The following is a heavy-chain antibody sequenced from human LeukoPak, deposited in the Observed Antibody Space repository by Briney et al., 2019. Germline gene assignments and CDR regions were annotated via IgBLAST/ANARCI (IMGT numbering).Heavy chain of an antibody. V-gene: IGHV4-39*07. Sequence: SSETLSLTCTVSGGSISSSSYYWGWIRQPPGKGLEWIGSIYYSGSTYYNPSLKSRVTISVDTSKNQFSLKLSSVTAADTAVYYCARGTRYGGNSAPTRHWFDPWGQGTLVTVSS. CDR1: GGSISSSSYY. J-gene: IGHJ5*02. CDR2: IYYSGST. D-gene: IGHD4-23*01. CDR3: ARGTRYGGNSAPTRHWFDP.